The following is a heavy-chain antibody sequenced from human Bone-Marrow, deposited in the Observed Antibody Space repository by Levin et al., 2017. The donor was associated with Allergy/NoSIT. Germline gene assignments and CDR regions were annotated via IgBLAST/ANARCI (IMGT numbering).Heavy chain of an antibody. V-gene: IGHV4-59*01. CDR1: GGSISISY. J-gene: IGHJ6*03. D-gene: IGHD4-23*01. CDR2: IYYSVST. CDR3: ARVFPSGGNSYYYYYMDV. Sequence: SQTLSLTCTVSGGSISISYWAWIRQSPGKRLEWIGYIYYSVSTNYNPSLKTRVTISVDTSKNLFSLNLSSVTAADSAVYYCARVFPSGGNSYYYYYMDVWGKGTTVTVSS.